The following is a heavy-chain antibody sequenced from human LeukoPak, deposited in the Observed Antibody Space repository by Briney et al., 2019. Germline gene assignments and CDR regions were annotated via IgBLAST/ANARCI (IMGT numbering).Heavy chain of an antibody. CDR3: ARAHDYGDYFDY. D-gene: IGHD4-17*01. V-gene: IGHV1-2*02. CDR2: INPNSGGT. J-gene: IGHJ4*02. Sequence: ASVKVSCKASGYTFTSYYMHWVRQAPGQGLEWMGWINPNSGGTNYAQKFQGRVTMTRDTSISTAYMELSRLRSDDTAVYYCARAHDYGDYFDYWGQGTLVTVSS. CDR1: GYTFTSYY.